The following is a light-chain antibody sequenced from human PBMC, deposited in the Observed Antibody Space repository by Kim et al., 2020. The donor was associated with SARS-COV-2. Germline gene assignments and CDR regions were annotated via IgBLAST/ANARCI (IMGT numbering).Light chain of an antibody. CDR3: QVWDSNTASYV. CDR1: KLGDKY. CDR2: QDT. Sequence: SYELTQPPSVSVSPGQTASITCSGDKLGDKYACWYQQKPGQSPVLVIYQDTKRPSGIPERFSGSNSGNTATLTISGTQALDEADYYCQVWDSNTASYVFGTGTQLTVL. V-gene: IGLV3-1*01. J-gene: IGLJ1*01.